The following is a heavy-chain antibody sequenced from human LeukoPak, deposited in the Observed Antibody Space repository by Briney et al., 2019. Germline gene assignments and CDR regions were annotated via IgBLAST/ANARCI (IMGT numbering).Heavy chain of an antibody. D-gene: IGHD6-13*01. CDR3: ARGRIAAAGTAFDAFDI. CDR2: INHSGST. CDR1: GGSFSGYY. Sequence: SETLSLTCAVCGGSFSGYYWSWIRQPPGKGLEWIGEINHSGSTNYNPSLKSRVTISVDTSKNQFSLKLSSVTAADTAVYYCARGRIAAAGTAFDAFDIWGQGTMVTVSS. V-gene: IGHV4-34*01. J-gene: IGHJ3*02.